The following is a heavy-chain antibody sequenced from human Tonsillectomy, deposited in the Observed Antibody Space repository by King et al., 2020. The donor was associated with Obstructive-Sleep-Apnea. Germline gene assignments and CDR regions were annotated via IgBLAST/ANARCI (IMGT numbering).Heavy chain of an antibody. Sequence: VQLVESGGDVVQPGRSLRLSCAASRSTFRTYAMHWVRQAPGKGLEWVASISHDRNNDNYADSVKGRFTISRDNSQSTLFLYVNSLTAEDTAVYYCARAGDSRRYFDLWGRGTLVTVSS. J-gene: IGHJ2*01. CDR3: ARAGDSRRYFDL. D-gene: IGHD3-16*01. CDR2: ISHDRNND. CDR1: RSTFRTYA. V-gene: IGHV3-30-3*01.